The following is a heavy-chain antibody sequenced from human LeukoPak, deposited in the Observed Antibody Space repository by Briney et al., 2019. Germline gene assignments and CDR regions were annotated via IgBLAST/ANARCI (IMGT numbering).Heavy chain of an antibody. J-gene: IGHJ4*02. V-gene: IGHV3-11*06. CDR3: ARDTIFGVVRGVDY. CDR1: GFTFSDYY. CDR2: ISSSSSYI. Sequence: GGSLRLSCAASGFTFSDYYMSWIRQAPGKGLEWVSSISSSSSYIYYADSVKGRFTISRDNAKNSLYLQMNSLRAEDTAVYYCARDTIFGVVRGVDYWGQGTLVTVSS. D-gene: IGHD3-3*01.